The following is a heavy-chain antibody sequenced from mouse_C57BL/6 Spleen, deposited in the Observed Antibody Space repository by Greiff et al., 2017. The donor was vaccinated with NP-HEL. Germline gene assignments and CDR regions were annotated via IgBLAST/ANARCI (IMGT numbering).Heavy chain of an antibody. D-gene: IGHD2-3*01. CDR3: AIYDGYYAWFAY. Sequence: VQLQQPGAELVKPGASVKMSCKASCYTFTSYWITWVKQRPGQGLEWIGDIYPGSGSTNYNEKFKSKATLTVDTSSSTAYMQLSSLTSEDSAVYYCAIYDGYYAWFAYWGQGTLVTVSA. V-gene: IGHV1-55*01. CDR1: CYTFTSYW. J-gene: IGHJ3*01. CDR2: IYPGSGST.